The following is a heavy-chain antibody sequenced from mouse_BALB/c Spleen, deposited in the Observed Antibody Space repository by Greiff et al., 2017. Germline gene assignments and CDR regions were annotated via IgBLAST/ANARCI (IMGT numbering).Heavy chain of an antibody. CDR3: ASSWDVGAY. Sequence: QVQLQQSGAELMRPGSSVKISCKASGYAFSSYWMNWVKQRPGQGLEWIGQIYPGDGDTNYNGKFKGKATLTADKSSSTAYMQLSSLTSEDSAVYFCASSWDVGAYWGQGTLVTVSA. J-gene: IGHJ3*01. D-gene: IGHD4-1*01. CDR1: GYAFSSYW. V-gene: IGHV1-80*01. CDR2: IYPGDGDT.